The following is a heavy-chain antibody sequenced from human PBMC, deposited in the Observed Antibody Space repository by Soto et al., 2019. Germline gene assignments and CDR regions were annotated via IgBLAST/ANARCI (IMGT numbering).Heavy chain of an antibody. D-gene: IGHD2-8*01. CDR1: GGSISSSSYY. CDR2: IYYSGST. Sequence: PSETLSLTCTVSGGSISSSSYYWGWIRQPPGKGLEWIGYIYYSGSTNYNPSLKSRVTISVDTSKNQFSLKLSSVTAADTAVYYCARHEGIVLMVYAPARTFDYWGQGTLVTVSS. J-gene: IGHJ4*02. CDR3: ARHEGIVLMVYAPARTFDY. V-gene: IGHV4-39*01.